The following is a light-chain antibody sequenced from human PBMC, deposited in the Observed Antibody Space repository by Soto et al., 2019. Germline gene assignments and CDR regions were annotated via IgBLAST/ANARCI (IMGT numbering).Light chain of an antibody. J-gene: IGLJ1*01. CDR3: RTYGGSRV. CDR1: GSDVGRYNY. V-gene: IGLV2-14*01. Sequence: QSVVTQPDSVSGSPGQSITISCTGTGSDVGRYNYVSWYQQYSGKAPKLMIYEVTHRPSGVSNRFSGSKSGNTASLTIAGHHPYYEADYSFRTYGGSRVFVTGT. CDR2: EVT.